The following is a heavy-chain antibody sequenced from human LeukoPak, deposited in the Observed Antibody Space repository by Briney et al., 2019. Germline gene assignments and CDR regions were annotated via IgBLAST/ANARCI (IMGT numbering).Heavy chain of an antibody. CDR1: GFMFRSYG. V-gene: IGHV3-30*03. CDR3: ARERAGPYYYGMDV. CDR2: ISYGESKI. Sequence: GRSLRLSCAASGFMFRSYGMHWVRQAPGKGLEWVAVISYGESKIYYTDSVKGRFTISRDNSKNTLYLQMNSLRAEDTAVYYCARERAGPYYYGMDVWGQGTTVTVSS. J-gene: IGHJ6*02.